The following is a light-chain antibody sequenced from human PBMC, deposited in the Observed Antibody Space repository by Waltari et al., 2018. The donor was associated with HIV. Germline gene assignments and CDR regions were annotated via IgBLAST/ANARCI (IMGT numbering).Light chain of an antibody. CDR3: QSADNSGSYQV. V-gene: IGLV3-25*03. CDR2: KDT. Sequence: SYELTQPPSVSVSPGQTAKITCSGDALPKQYAYWYQQKPSQAPVVMIYKDTERPSGIPERFSASTSGTTVTLTISGVQAEDEADYYCQSADNSGSYQVFGGGTKLTVL. J-gene: IGLJ3*02. CDR1: ALPKQY.